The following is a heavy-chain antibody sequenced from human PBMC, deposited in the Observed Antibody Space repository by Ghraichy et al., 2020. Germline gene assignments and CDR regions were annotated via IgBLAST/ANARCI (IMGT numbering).Heavy chain of an antibody. Sequence: GESLNISCAASGFTFSSYSMNWVRQAPGKGLEWVSSISSSSSYIYYADSVKGRFTISRDNAKNSLYLQMNSLRAEDTAVYYCARGLFNYYDSSGYYIFDYWGQGTLVTVSS. V-gene: IGHV3-21*01. CDR3: ARGLFNYYDSSGYYIFDY. CDR1: GFTFSSYS. CDR2: ISSSSSYI. D-gene: IGHD3-22*01. J-gene: IGHJ4*02.